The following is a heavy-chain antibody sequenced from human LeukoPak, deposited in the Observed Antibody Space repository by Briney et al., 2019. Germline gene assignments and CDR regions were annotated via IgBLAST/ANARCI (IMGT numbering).Heavy chain of an antibody. CDR1: GFTFSTYT. CDR2: IGTSSSTI. CDR3: ARFAAGGSYYYYMDV. Sequence: GGSLRLSCAASGFTFSTYTMNWVRQPPGKGLEWVSNIGTSSSTIYYADSVKGRFTISRDNAKNSLYLQMNSLRADDTAVYYCARFAAGGSYYYYMDVWGKGTTVTVSS. D-gene: IGHD6-25*01. V-gene: IGHV3-48*01. J-gene: IGHJ6*03.